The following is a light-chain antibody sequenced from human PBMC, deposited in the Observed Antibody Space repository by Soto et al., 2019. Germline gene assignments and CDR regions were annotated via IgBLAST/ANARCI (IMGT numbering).Light chain of an antibody. CDR1: QSISSW. J-gene: IGKJ1*01. CDR3: QQYNSFPWT. Sequence: DIQMTQSPSTLSASVGDRVTITCRASQSISSWLAWYQQKPGKAPKLLIYDASSLESGVPSRFSGSGSGTEFTLTIRNLQPDDFATYYCQQYNSFPWTFGLGTKVDIK. CDR2: DAS. V-gene: IGKV1-5*01.